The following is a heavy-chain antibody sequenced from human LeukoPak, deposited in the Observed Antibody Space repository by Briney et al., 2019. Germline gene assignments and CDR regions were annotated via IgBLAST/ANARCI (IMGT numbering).Heavy chain of an antibody. D-gene: IGHD3-9*01. CDR3: AKDSRRYNILTGYYSGGRGYFDF. CDR2: INPNSGGT. CDR1: GYTFTGYY. V-gene: IGHV1-2*02. J-gene: IGHJ4*02. Sequence: ASVKVSCKASGYTFTGYYMHWVRQAPGQGLECMGWINPNSGGTNYAQKFQGRVTMTRDTSISTAYMELSRLRSDDTALYYCAKDSRRYNILTGYYSGGRGYFDFWGQGTLVTVSS.